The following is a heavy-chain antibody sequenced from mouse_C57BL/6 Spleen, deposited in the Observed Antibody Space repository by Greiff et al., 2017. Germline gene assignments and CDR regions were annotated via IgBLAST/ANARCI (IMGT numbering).Heavy chain of an antibody. CDR2: INPSNGGT. D-gene: IGHD2-2*01. CDR1: GYTFTSYW. V-gene: IGHV1-53*01. J-gene: IGHJ3*01. CDR3: ARGDYGYDGDWFAY. Sequence: QVQLQQSGTELVKPGASVKLSCKASGYTFTSYWMHWVKQRPGQGLEWIGNINPSNGGTNYNEKFKSKATLTVDKSSSTAYMQLSSLTSEDSAVYYCARGDYGYDGDWFAYWGQGTLVTVSA.